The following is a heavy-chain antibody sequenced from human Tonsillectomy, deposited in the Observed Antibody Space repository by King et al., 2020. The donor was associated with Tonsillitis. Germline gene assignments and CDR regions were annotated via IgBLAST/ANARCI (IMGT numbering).Heavy chain of an antibody. CDR3: ARPQRPKLGICDPTRLRYLYFDL. CDR2: INHSGST. D-gene: IGHD7-27*01. J-gene: IGHJ2*01. CDR1: GSFSGYY. V-gene: IGHV4-34*01. Sequence: VQLQQWGAGLLKPSETLSLTCAVYGSFSGYYWSWIRQPPGKGLEWIGEINHSGSTNYNPSLKSRVTISVDTSKNQFSLKLSSVTAADTAVYYCARPQRPKLGICDPTRLRYLYFDLWGRGTLVTVSS.